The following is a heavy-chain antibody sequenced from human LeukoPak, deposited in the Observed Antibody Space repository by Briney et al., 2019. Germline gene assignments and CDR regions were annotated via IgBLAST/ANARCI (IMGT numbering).Heavy chain of an antibody. D-gene: IGHD2-15*01. Sequence: PSETLSLTCTVSGGSISSYYWSWIRQPPGKGLEWIGYIYYSGSTNYNPSLKSRVTISVDTSKNQFSLKLSSVTAADTAVYYCARGNPIVVVVAARSRWFDPWGQGTLVTVSS. V-gene: IGHV4-59*12. CDR3: ARGNPIVVVVAARSRWFDP. J-gene: IGHJ5*02. CDR2: IYYSGST. CDR1: GGSISSYY.